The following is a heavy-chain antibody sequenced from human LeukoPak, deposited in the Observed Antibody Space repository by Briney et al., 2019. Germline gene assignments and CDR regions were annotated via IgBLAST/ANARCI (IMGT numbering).Heavy chain of an antibody. CDR2: INPNSGGT. V-gene: IGHV1-2*02. D-gene: IGHD3-10*01. CDR3: ARMPGYGSGKENDY. CDR1: GYTFTGYY. J-gene: IGHJ4*02. Sequence: VKVSCKASGYTFTGYYMHWVRQAPGQGLEWMGWINPNSGGTNYAQKFQGRVTMTRDTSISTAYMELSRLRSDDTAVYYCARMPGYGSGKENDYWGQGTLVTVSS.